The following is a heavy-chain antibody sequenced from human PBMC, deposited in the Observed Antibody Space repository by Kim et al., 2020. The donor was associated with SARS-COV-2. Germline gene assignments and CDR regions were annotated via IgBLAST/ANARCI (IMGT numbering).Heavy chain of an antibody. D-gene: IGHD3-16*02. V-gene: IGHV3-23*01. CDR3: AKDAEGWIAFGGVIPTYYFDY. Sequence: GGSLRLSCAASGFTFSSYALTWVRQAPGKGLEWVSAISGSGGSTYYADSVKGRFTISRDNSKNTLYLQMNSLRAEDTAVYYCAKDAEGWIAFGGVIPTYYFDYWGQGTLVTVSS. CDR2: ISGSGGST. CDR1: GFTFSSYA. J-gene: IGHJ4*02.